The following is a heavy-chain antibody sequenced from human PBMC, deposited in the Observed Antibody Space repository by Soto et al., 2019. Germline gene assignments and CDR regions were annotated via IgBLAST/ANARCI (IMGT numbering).Heavy chain of an antibody. CDR1: GGSIDNSHSF. V-gene: IGHV4-39*01. Sequence: SETLSLTCDVSGGSIDNSHSFWGWVRQPPGRGLEFLGSVYYSGSTYYNPSLKSRVTISVDTSKNQFSLKLSSVTAADTAVYYCARRSPYYDSSPIDYWGQGTLVTVSS. D-gene: IGHD3-22*01. CDR2: VYYSGST. J-gene: IGHJ4*02. CDR3: ARRSPYYDSSPIDY.